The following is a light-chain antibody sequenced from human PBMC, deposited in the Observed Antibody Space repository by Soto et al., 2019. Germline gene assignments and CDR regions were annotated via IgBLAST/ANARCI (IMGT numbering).Light chain of an antibody. CDR3: QQYGSSPGIT. J-gene: IGKJ3*01. Sequence: EMVLTQSPGTLSLSPGERATLSCRASQSVSSSYLAWYQQKPGQAPRLLIYGASSRATGIPDRFSGSGSGTDFTLTSSRLEPEDFAVYYCQQYGSSPGITFGPGTKVDIK. V-gene: IGKV3-20*01. CDR2: GAS. CDR1: QSVSSSY.